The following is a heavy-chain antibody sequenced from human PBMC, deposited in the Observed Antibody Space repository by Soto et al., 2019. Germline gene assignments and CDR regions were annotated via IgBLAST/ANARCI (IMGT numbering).Heavy chain of an antibody. Sequence: GGSLRLSCAASGFTFSNYWMHWVRQAPGKGLAWVSRIKYDESNTNYADSVKGRFSISRDDAKNTVYLHMNSLRAEDTGIYYCARGIRNYYGVDVWGQGTTVTVS. J-gene: IGHJ6*02. V-gene: IGHV3-74*01. D-gene: IGHD5-18*01. CDR1: GFTFSNYW. CDR3: ARGIRNYYGVDV. CDR2: IKYDESNT.